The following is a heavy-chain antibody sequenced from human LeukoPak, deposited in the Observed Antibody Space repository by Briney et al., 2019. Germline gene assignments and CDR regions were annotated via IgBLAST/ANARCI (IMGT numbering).Heavy chain of an antibody. CDR2: IIPIFGTA. Sequence: SVKVSCKASGGTFISYANSWVRQAPGQGLEWMGGIIPIFGTANYAQKFQGRVTITADESTSTAYMELSSLRSEDTAVYYCARFKKDYYDSSGYDYWGQGTLVTVSS. V-gene: IGHV1-69*13. CDR3: ARFKKDYYDSSGYDY. CDR1: GGTFISYA. D-gene: IGHD3-22*01. J-gene: IGHJ4*02.